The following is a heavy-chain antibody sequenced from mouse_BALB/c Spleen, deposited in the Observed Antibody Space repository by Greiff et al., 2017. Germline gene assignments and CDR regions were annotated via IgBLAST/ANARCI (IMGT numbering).Heavy chain of an antibody. J-gene: IGHJ4*01. CDR3: ARSRYYGSSSYYYAMDY. CDR2: INPSTGYT. D-gene: IGHD1-1*01. Sequence: QVQLQQSGAELAKPGASVKMSCKASGYTFTSYWMHWVKQRPGQGLEWIGYINPSTGYTEYNQKFKDKATLTADKSSSTAYMQLSSLTSEDSAVYYCARSRYYGSSSYYYAMDYWGQGTSVTVSS. CDR1: GYTFTSYW. V-gene: IGHV1-7*01.